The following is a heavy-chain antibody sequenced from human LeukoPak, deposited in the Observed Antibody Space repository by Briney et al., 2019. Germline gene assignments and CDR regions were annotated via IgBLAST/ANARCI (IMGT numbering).Heavy chain of an antibody. V-gene: IGHV3-74*01. J-gene: IGHJ4*02. CDR2: INSDGSST. CDR3: ARGDSSGYFGVVDY. D-gene: IGHD3-22*01. Sequence: GGSLRLSCAASGFTVSNYWMHWVRQAPGKGLVWVSRINSDGSSTSYADSVKGRFTISRDNAKNTLYLQMTSLRAEDTAVYYCARGDSSGYFGVVDYWGQGTLVTVSS. CDR1: GFTVSNYW.